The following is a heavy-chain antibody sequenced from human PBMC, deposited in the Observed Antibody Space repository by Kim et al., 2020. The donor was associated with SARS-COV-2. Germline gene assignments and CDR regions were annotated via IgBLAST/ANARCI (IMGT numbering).Heavy chain of an antibody. CDR3: TRQKFRAFDI. D-gene: IGHD3-10*01. J-gene: IGHJ3*02. CDR2: WYN. V-gene: IGHV6-1*01. Sequence: WYNDYAVSVRSRITINPDTSKNQFSLQLNSVTPEDTAVYYCTRQKFRAFDIWGQGTMVTVSS.